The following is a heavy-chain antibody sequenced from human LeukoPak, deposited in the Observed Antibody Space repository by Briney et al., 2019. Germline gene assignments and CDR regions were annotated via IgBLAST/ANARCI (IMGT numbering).Heavy chain of an antibody. CDR2: IYYSGRT. CDR3: ARGRLARSPYFDY. Sequence: SETLSLTCTVSGDSISSYFWSWIRQSPGKGLEWIGYIYYSGRTNYNPSLKSRVTISVETSKNQFSLNLSSVTAADTAVYYCARGRLARSPYFDYWGQGTLVTVSS. J-gene: IGHJ4*02. D-gene: IGHD6-19*01. CDR1: GDSISSYF. V-gene: IGHV4-59*01.